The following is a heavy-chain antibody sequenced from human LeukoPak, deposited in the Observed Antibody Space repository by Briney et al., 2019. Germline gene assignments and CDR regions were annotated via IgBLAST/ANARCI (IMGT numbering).Heavy chain of an antibody. V-gene: IGHV3-7*01. CDR2: IQQDGSGE. CDR3: AREDWYRFDP. J-gene: IGHJ5*02. D-gene: IGHD3-9*01. CDR1: GSPFTTFW. Sequence: GGSLRLSCEASGSPFTTFWMNWVRQPPGKGLEWVAKIQQDGSGEQYVGSVKGRFTISRDNAKNSLYLQMNSLRVEDTGVYYCAREDWYRFDPWGQGTLVTVSS.